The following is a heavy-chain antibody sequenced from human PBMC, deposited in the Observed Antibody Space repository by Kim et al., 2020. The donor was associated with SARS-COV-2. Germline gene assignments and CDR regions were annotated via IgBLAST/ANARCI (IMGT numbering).Heavy chain of an antibody. V-gene: IGHV3-53*01. J-gene: IGHJ4*02. Sequence: TYYAYSVQGRFTSAKDTPKNTLSLQMNSLIAEDTAVYYCAKTKEWPYYLDYGGQGTLVTVSS. CDR3: AKTKEWPYYLDY. CDR2: T. D-gene: IGHD3-3*01.